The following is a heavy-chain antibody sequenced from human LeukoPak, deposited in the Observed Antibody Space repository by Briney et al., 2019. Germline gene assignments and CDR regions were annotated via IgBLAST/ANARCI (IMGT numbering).Heavy chain of an antibody. CDR1: GGSLNDYY. CDR3: AKSFTSPDAFDI. D-gene: IGHD1-1*01. Sequence: SETLSLTCAVFGGSLNDYYWSWVRQPPGKGLEWFGEINHSGSTNYNPSLKSRVTISVDTSKNQFSLKLSSVTAADTAVYYCAKSFTSPDAFDIWGQGTMVTVSS. CDR2: INHSGST. J-gene: IGHJ3*02. V-gene: IGHV4-34*01.